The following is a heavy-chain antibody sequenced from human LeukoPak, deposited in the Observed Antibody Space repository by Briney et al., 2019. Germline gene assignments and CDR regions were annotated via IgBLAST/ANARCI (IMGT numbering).Heavy chain of an antibody. CDR1: GFTFISHA. CDR3: AKTPGGAAGNRVFDH. J-gene: IGHJ4*02. Sequence: PGGSLRVSCAASGFTFISHAMSWVRQALGKGLEWVSAISASGDGIYYTDSVKGRFTMSRDNSKDTLYLQMNSLRADDTAVYYCAKTPGGAAGNRVFDHWGQGALVTVSS. V-gene: IGHV3-23*01. D-gene: IGHD6-13*01. CDR2: ISASGDGI.